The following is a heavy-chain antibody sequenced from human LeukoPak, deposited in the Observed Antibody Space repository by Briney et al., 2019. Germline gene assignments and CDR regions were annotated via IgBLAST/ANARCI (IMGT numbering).Heavy chain of an antibody. CDR3: ARAGTQQWLLYVGVY. D-gene: IGHD6-19*01. Sequence: GGSLRLSCAASGFTFSSYGMHWVRQAPGKGLEWVALIRREGSDRYADSVKGRFAISRDNSKNTLYLQMNSLRTEDTAVYYCARAGTQQWLLYVGVYWGQGTLVTVSS. J-gene: IGHJ4*02. CDR1: GFTFSSYG. V-gene: IGHV3-30*02. CDR2: IRREGSDR.